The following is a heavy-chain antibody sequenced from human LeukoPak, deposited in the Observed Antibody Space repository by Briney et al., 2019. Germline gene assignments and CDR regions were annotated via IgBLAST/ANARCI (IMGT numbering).Heavy chain of an antibody. CDR1: GFTFSSYG. D-gene: IGHD5-12*01. J-gene: IGHJ4*02. V-gene: IGHV3-23*01. CDR2: ISGSGGST. Sequence: GTLRLSCAASGFTFSSYGMSWVRQAPGKGLEWVSAISGSGGSTYYADSVKGRFAISRDNSKNTLYLQMNSLRADDTAVYYCARGPSGYHNTGGQGTLVTVSS. CDR3: ARGPSGYHNT.